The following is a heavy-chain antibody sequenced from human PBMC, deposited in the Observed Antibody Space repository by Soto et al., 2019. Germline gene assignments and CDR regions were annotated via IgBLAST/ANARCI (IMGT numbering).Heavy chain of an antibody. J-gene: IGHJ4*02. V-gene: IGHV1-2*02. D-gene: IGHD4-17*01. CDR2: ISPKNGDT. Sequence: VSVKVSCKASGYTFTCQYVHWVRHAPGQGLEWMGWISPKNGDTNYAQKFHRRVTMTRDKSISTAYMELSSLRSDDTAVYFCARTGHGDYSYFDYWGLGTLVTVYS. CDR1: GYTFTCQY. CDR3: ARTGHGDYSYFDY.